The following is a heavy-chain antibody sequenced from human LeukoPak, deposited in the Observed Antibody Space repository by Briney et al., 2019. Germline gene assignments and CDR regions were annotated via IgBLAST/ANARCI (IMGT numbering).Heavy chain of an antibody. CDR3: ARAWVTGTTVDY. J-gene: IGHJ4*02. V-gene: IGHV4-30-4*01. CDR1: GGSISSGDYY. D-gene: IGHD1-7*01. CDR2: IYYSGST. Sequence: PSETLSLTCTVSGGSISSGDYYWSWIRQPPGKGLEWIGYIYYSGSTYYNPSLKSRVTISVDTSKNQFSLKLSSVTAADTAVYYCARAWVTGTTVDYWGQGTLVTVSS.